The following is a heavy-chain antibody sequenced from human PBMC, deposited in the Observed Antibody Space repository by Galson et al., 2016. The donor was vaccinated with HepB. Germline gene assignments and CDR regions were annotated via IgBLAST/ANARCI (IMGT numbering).Heavy chain of an antibody. Sequence: TLSLTCTVSGRSISDGNYYWTWIRQPAGKRLEWIGRMHTTGSTNHNPSLRSRVSISGDTSKNQVSLSLISVTAADTAVYYCARGGDGSRGGFFDYWGQGILVSVSS. D-gene: IGHD5-24*01. V-gene: IGHV4-61*02. CDR1: GRSISDGNYY. CDR2: MHTTGST. J-gene: IGHJ4*02. CDR3: ARGGDGSRGGFFDY.